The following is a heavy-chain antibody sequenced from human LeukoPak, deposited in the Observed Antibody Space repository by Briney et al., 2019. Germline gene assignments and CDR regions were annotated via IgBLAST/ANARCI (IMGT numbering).Heavy chain of an antibody. D-gene: IGHD5-18*01. CDR1: GFTFSSSW. V-gene: IGHV3-7*01. J-gene: IGHJ4*02. CDR3: ARHSYGQHDY. Sequence: GRSLRLSCAAYGFTFSSSWMSSVRQAPGKGLEWVANIKLDGSEKYYVDSVKGRFTICRDNAKNSLYLQMNSRRAEDTAVYCCARHSYGQHDYWGQGTLVTVSS. CDR2: IKLDGSEK.